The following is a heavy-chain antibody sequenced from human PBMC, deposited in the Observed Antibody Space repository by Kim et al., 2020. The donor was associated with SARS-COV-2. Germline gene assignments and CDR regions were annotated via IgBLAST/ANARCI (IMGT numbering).Heavy chain of an antibody. CDR2: IYSGGST. CDR1: GFTVSSNY. D-gene: IGHD3-22*01. J-gene: IGHJ4*02. Sequence: GGSLRLSCAASGFTVSSNYMSWVRQTPGKGLEWVSVIYSGGSTYYADSVKGRFTISRDNSKNTLYLQMNSLRAEDTAVYYCARVYYDSSGYYRLDYWGQG. CDR3: ARVYYDSSGYYRLDY. V-gene: IGHV3-66*01.